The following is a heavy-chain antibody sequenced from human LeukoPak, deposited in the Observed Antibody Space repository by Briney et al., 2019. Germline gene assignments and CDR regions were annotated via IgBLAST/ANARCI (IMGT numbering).Heavy chain of an antibody. Sequence: GGSLRLSCAASGFTFSSYETNWGRQAPGKGLEWVSYISSSGSTIYYADSVKGRFTISRDNAKNSLYLQMNSLRAEDTAVYYCAELGITMIGGVWGKGTTVTISS. J-gene: IGHJ6*04. D-gene: IGHD3-10*02. CDR2: ISSSGSTI. CDR3: AELGITMIGGV. V-gene: IGHV3-48*03. CDR1: GFTFSSYE.